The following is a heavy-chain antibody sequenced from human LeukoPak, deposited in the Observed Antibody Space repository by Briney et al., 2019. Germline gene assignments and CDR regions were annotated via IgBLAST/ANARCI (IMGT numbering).Heavy chain of an antibody. CDR1: GGSISSSSYY. CDR3: ARDQLELHWFDP. V-gene: IGHV4-39*07. D-gene: IGHD1-7*01. CDR2: IYYSGST. Sequence: SETLSLTCTVSGGSISSSSYYWGWIRQPPGKGLEWIGSIYYSGSTYYNPSLKSRVTISIDTSKNQFSLKLSSVTAADTAVYYCARDQLELHWFDPWGQGTLVTVSS. J-gene: IGHJ5*02.